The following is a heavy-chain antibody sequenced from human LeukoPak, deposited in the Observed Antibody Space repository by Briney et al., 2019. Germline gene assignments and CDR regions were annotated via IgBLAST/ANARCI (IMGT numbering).Heavy chain of an antibody. CDR2: IYHSGST. V-gene: IGHV4-38-2*01. D-gene: IGHD4-23*01. CDR1: GYSISSGYY. Sequence: PSETLSLTCAVPGYSISSGYYWGWIRQPPGKGLEWIGSIYHSGSTYYNPSLKSRVTISVDTSKNQFSLKLSSVTAADTAVYYCARSSGGNSGALDYWGQGTLVTVSS. J-gene: IGHJ4*02. CDR3: ARSSGGNSGALDY.